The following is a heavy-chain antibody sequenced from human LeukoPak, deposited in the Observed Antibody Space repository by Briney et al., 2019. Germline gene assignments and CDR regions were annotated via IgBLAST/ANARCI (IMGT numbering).Heavy chain of an antibody. V-gene: IGHV4-59*08. J-gene: IGHJ4*02. CDR3: ARHKGSSWSYYFDY. D-gene: IGHD6-13*01. CDR1: GGSISSYY. CDR2: IYYSGST. Sequence: SETLSLTCTVSGGSISSYYWSWIRQPPGKGLERIGYIYYSGSTNYNPSLKSRVTISVDTSKNQFSLKLSSVTAADTAVYYCARHKGSSWSYYFDYWGQGTLVTVSS.